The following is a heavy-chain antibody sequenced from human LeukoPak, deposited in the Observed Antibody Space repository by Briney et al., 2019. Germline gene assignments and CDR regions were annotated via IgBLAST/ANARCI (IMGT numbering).Heavy chain of an antibody. J-gene: IGHJ3*02. Sequence: SETLSLTCTVSGGSVSSGSYYWRWIRQPPGKGLEWIGYIYYSGSTNYNPSLKSRVTISVDTSKNQFSLKLSSVTAADTAVYYCARAVADYDAFDIWGQGTMVTVSS. V-gene: IGHV4-61*01. CDR1: GGSVSSGSYY. D-gene: IGHD6-19*01. CDR2: IYYSGST. CDR3: ARAVADYDAFDI.